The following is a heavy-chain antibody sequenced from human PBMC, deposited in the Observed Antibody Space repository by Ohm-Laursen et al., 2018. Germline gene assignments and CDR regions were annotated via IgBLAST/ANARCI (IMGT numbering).Heavy chain of an antibody. CDR3: ARTRNFQPYDV. J-gene: IGHJ3*01. Sequence: GSLRLSCTATGFTFDDHYMDWVRQAPGKGLELVARSRDKANSYTTAYVASVKGRFSISGDDSENSLYLQMNSLKTEDTAVYYCARTRNFQPYDVWGQGTMVIVSS. CDR1: GFTFDDHY. CDR2: SRDKANSYTT. D-gene: IGHD2/OR15-2a*01. V-gene: IGHV3-72*01.